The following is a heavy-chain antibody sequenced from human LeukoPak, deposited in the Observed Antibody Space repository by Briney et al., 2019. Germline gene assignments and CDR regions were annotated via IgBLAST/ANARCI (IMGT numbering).Heavy chain of an antibody. Sequence: SETLSLTCTISGDSISTYYWSWIRQSPGKGLEWIGDVNLSGSTNYNPSLNYNPSLKSRVTISVDTSKNQFSLKLSSVTAADTAVYYCARFQYYDFWSGYYTYYFDYWGQGTLVTVSS. CDR2: VNLSGST. CDR1: GDSISTYY. J-gene: IGHJ4*02. D-gene: IGHD3-3*01. CDR3: ARFQYYDFWSGYYTYYFDY. V-gene: IGHV4-59*12.